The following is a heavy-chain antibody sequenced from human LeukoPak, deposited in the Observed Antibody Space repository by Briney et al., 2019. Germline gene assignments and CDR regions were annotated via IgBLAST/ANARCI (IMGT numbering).Heavy chain of an antibody. D-gene: IGHD3-9*01. Sequence: GASVKVSCKASGGTFSSYAISWVRQAPGQGLEWMGGIIPIFGTANYAQKFQGRVTITTDESTSTAYMELSSLRSEDTAVYYCARGSRTYYDILTGYDYWGQGTLVTVSS. J-gene: IGHJ4*02. CDR1: GGTFSSYA. CDR3: ARGSRTYYDILTGYDY. V-gene: IGHV1-69*05. CDR2: IIPIFGTA.